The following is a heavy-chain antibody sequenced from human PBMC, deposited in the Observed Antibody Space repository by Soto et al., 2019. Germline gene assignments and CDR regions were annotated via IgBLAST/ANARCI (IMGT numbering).Heavy chain of an antibody. CDR3: ARVGCSGGTCYNWFDP. CDR2: IWSDGSDE. V-gene: IGHV3-33*01. D-gene: IGHD2-15*01. CDR1: GFIFSNYG. J-gene: IGHJ5*02. Sequence: EQLVESGGGVVQPGRSLKLSCAASGFIFSNYGMHWVRQPPGKGLEWVAVIWSDGSDERYADSVAGRFSISRDNSKNTLYLQMNSLRVEDTALYYCARVGCSGGTCYNWFDPWGQGTLVTVSS.